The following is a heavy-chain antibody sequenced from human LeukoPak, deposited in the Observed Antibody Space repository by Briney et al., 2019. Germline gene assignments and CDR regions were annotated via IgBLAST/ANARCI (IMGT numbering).Heavy chain of an antibody. CDR1: GFTVSGYS. CDR2: ISSSSSYI. J-gene: IGHJ6*03. Sequence: PGGSLRLSCAASGFTVSGYSMNWVRQAPGKGLEWASSISSSSSYIYYADSVKGRFTISRDNAKNSLYLQMNSLRAEDTAVYYCARVGAYYYGSGRVDYYYYMDVWGKGTTVTISS. CDR3: ARVGAYYYGSGRVDYYYYMDV. D-gene: IGHD3-10*01. V-gene: IGHV3-21*01.